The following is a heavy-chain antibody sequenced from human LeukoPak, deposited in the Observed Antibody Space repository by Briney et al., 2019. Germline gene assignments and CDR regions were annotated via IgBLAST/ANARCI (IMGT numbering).Heavy chain of an antibody. D-gene: IGHD4-17*01. V-gene: IGHV1-18*01. J-gene: IGHJ4*02. Sequence: GASVKVSCKASGYTFSSYAISWVRQAPGQGLQWMGWISAYNGKTNYAQKVQGRVTMTTDTSTSTAHMELRSLGSGDTAVYYCARDYGRPGRLDCWGQGTLVTVSS. CDR3: ARDYGRPGRLDC. CDR1: GYTFSSYA. CDR2: ISAYNGKT.